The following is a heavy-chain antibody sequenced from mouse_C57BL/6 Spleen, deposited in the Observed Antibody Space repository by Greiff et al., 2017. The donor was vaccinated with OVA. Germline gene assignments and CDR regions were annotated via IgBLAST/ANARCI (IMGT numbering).Heavy chain of an antibody. D-gene: IGHD2-4*01. CDR3: ARRRFYDYDDAMDY. CDR1: GYTFTSYW. J-gene: IGHJ4*01. Sequence: VQLQQPGAELVRPGTSVKLSCKASGYTFTSYWMHWVKQRPGQGLEWIGVIDPSDSYTNYNQKFKGKATLTVDTSSSTAYMQLSSLTSEDSAVYYCARRRFYDYDDAMDYWGQGTSVTVSS. V-gene: IGHV1-59*01. CDR2: IDPSDSYT.